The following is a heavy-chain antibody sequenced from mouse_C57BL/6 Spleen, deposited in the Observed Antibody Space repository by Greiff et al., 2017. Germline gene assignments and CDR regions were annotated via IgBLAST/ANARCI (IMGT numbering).Heavy chain of an antibody. CDR2: IYPRSGNT. CDR3: AREETAQASYYFDY. CDR1: GYTFTSYG. Sequence: VKLQESGAELARPGASVKLSCKASGYTFTSYGISWVKQRTGQGLEWIGEIYPRSGNTYYNEKFKGKATLTADKSSSTAYMELRSLTSEDSAVYFCAREETAQASYYFDYWGQGTTLTVSS. J-gene: IGHJ2*01. D-gene: IGHD3-2*02. V-gene: IGHV1-81*01.